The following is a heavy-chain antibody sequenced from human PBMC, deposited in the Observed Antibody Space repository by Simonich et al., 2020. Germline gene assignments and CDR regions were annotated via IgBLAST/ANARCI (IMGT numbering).Heavy chain of an antibody. CDR3: AKDLGERITMIVVVIDAFDI. CDR2: ISGSGGSK. V-gene: IGHV3-23*01. D-gene: IGHD3-22*01. CDR1: GCTFSSYA. J-gene: IGHJ3*02. Sequence: GGGLVQPGGSLRLSCAASGCTFSSYAMSWVPQAPGKGLEWVAAISGSGGSKYYAASVKGRFTISRDNSKNTLYLQMKSLRAEDTAVYYCAKDLGERITMIVVVIDAFDIWGQGTMVTVSS.